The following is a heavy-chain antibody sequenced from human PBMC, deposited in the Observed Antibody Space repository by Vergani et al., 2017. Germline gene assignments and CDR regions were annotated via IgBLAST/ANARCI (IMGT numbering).Heavy chain of an antibody. CDR2: IYYSGST. CDR1: GGSISSGDYY. V-gene: IGHV4-30-4*01. Sequence: QVQLQESGPGLVKPSQTLSLTCTVSGGSISSGDYYWSWIRPPPGKGLEWIGYIYYSGSTYYNPSLKSRVTISVDTSKNQFSLKLSSVTAADTAVYYCASVGYCSSTSCFSYYYYYYYMDVWGKGTMVTVSS. D-gene: IGHD2-2*01. CDR3: ASVGYCSSTSCFSYYYYYYYMDV. J-gene: IGHJ6*03.